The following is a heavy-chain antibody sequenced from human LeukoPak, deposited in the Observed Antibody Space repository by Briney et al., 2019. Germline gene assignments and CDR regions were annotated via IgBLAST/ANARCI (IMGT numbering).Heavy chain of an antibody. V-gene: IGHV5-51*01. Sequence: GESLKISCKGSGYSFTSYWIGWVRQMPGKGLEWMGIIYPGDSDTRYSPSFQGQVTISADESISTAYLQWSSLKASDTAMYYCARHRYYDFWSGYYTIEYYFDYWGQGTLVTVSS. D-gene: IGHD3-3*01. CDR1: GYSFTSYW. CDR2: IYPGDSDT. CDR3: ARHRYYDFWSGYYTIEYYFDY. J-gene: IGHJ4*02.